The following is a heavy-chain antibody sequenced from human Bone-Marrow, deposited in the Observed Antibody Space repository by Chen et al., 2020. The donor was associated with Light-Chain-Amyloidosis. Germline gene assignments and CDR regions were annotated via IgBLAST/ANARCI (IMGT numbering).Heavy chain of an antibody. CDR2: IHPDDSDA. D-gene: IGHD5-12*01. CDR1: GYTFPNYW. Sequence: EVQLEQSGPEVKKPGESLKISCKGSGYTFPNYWIGWVRQMPGKGLEWMGVIHPDDSDAGYSPSFEGQVTISADKSITTAYLTWRSLKASGTAMYYCAGRRDGYNFDYWGQGTLVTVSS. V-gene: IGHV5-51*01. CDR3: AGRRDGYNFDY. J-gene: IGHJ4*02.